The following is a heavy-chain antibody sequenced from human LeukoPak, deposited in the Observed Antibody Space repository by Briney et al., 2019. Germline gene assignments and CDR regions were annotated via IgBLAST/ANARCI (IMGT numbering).Heavy chain of an antibody. CDR1: GFTFSSYS. J-gene: IGHJ4*02. V-gene: IGHV3-21*01. D-gene: IGHD4-17*01. Sequence: GGSLRLSCAASGFTFSSYSMNWVRQAPGKGLEWVSSISSSSSYIYYADSVKGRFTISRDNAKNSLYLQMNSLRAEDTAVYYCARDYGDYVFNGLGYWGQGTLVTVSS. CDR3: ARDYGDYVFNGLGY. CDR2: ISSSSSYI.